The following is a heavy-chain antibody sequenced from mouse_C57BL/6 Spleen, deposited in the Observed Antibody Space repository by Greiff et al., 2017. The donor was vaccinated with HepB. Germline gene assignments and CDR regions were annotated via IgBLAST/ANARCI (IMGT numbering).Heavy chain of an antibody. CDR1: GFTFSSYG. CDR2: ISSGGSYT. D-gene: IGHD1-1*01. Sequence: EVKLMESGGDLVKPGGSLKLSCAASGFTFSSYGMSWVRQTPDKRLEWVATISSGGSYTYYPDSVKGRFTISRDNAKNTLYLQMSSLKSEDTAMYYWARQTITTVVDWYFDVWGTGTTVTVSS. CDR3: ARQTITTVVDWYFDV. V-gene: IGHV5-6*01. J-gene: IGHJ1*03.